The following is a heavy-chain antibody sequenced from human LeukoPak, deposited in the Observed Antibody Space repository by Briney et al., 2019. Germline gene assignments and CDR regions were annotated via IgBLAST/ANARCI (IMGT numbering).Heavy chain of an antibody. V-gene: IGHV3-11*01. J-gene: IGHJ4*02. D-gene: IGHD3-3*01. CDR1: GFTFSDYY. CDR3: AREPSLIRFLESSYYFDY. Sequence: GGSLRLSCAASGFTFSDYYMSWIRRAPGKGLEWVSYISSSGSTIYYADSVKGRFTISRDNAKNSLYLQMNSLRAEDTAVYYCAREPSLIRFLESSYYFDYWGQGTLVTVSS. CDR2: ISSSGSTI.